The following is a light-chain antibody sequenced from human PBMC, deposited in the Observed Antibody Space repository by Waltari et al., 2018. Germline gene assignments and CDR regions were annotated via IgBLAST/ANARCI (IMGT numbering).Light chain of an antibody. V-gene: IGLV4-69*01. Sequence: QLVLTQSPSASASLGASVKLTCTLSSGYSGFAITWHQQQPEKGPRCLMKVNSDGSHTGGDGIPDRFSASTSGAERHLTISSLQSEDEADYYCQTWGNGFRIFGGGTKLTV. CDR1: SGYSGFA. J-gene: IGLJ2*01. CDR3: QTWGNGFRI. CDR2: VNSDGSH.